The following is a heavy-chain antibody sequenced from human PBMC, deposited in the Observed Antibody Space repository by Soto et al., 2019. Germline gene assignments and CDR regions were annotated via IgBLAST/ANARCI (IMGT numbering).Heavy chain of an antibody. J-gene: IGHJ5*02. CDR3: ARAGYGSGSYNWFXP. CDR1: GYTFTSYA. V-gene: IGHV1-3*01. D-gene: IGHD3-10*01. CDR2: INAGNGNT. Sequence: ASVKVSCKASGYTFTSYAMHWVRQAPGQRLEWMGWINAGNGNTKYSQKFQGRVTITRDTSASTAYMELSSLRSEDTAVYYCARAGYGSGSYNWFXPWGQGTLVTVSS.